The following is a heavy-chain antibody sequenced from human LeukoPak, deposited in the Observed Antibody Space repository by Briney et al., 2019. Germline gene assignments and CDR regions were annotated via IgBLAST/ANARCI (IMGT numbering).Heavy chain of an antibody. CDR3: ARRARQQWLEYYYYYGMDV. V-gene: IGHV1-69*05. J-gene: IGHJ6*02. CDR1: GGTFSSYA. D-gene: IGHD6-19*01. CDR2: IIPIFGTA. Sequence: ASVKVSCKASGGTFSSYAISWVRQAPGQGLEWMGGIIPIFGTANYAQKFQGRVTITTDESTSTAYMELSSLRSEDTAVYYCARRARQQWLEYYYYYGMDVWGQGTTVTVSS.